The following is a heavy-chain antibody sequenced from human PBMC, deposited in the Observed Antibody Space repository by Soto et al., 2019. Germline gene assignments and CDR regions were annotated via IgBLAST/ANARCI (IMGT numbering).Heavy chain of an antibody. V-gene: IGHV3-23*01. Sequence: GGLLRLSCAASGVTCVDYARTWVRRGPGKGLEWVSATSGSGGSTYYADSVKGRFTISRDNSKNTLYLQMNSLRVEDTAVYYCAKGSYPYYYYGMDVWGQGTTVTVSS. CDR1: GVTCVDYA. CDR2: TSGSGGST. J-gene: IGHJ6*02. CDR3: AKGSYPYYYYGMDV.